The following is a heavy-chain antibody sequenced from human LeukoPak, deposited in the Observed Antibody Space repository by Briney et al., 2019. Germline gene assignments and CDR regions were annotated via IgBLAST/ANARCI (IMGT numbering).Heavy chain of an antibody. D-gene: IGHD3-22*01. J-gene: IGHJ3*02. CDR3: ARVYYDSSGYHLDAFDI. Sequence: GGSLRLSCAASGFTFDDYGMSWVRQAPGKGLEWVSGINWNGGSTGYADSVKGRFTISRDNAKNSLYLQMNSLRAEDTALYYCARVYYDSSGYHLDAFDIWGQGTMVTVSS. CDR1: GFTFDDYG. CDR2: INWNGGST. V-gene: IGHV3-20*04.